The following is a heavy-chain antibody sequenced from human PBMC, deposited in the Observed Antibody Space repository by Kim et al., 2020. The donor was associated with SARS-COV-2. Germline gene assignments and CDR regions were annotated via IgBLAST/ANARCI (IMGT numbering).Heavy chain of an antibody. Sequence: GGSLRLSCAASGFTFSSDSMNWVRQAPGKGLEWVSYISSSSNTIYYADSVKGRFTISRDNAKNSLYLQMNSLRDEDTAVYYCARGLEWELLPVRDYWGQGTLVTVSS. D-gene: IGHD1-26*01. CDR2: ISSSSNTI. CDR1: GFTFSSDS. CDR3: ARGLEWELLPVRDY. J-gene: IGHJ4*02. V-gene: IGHV3-48*02.